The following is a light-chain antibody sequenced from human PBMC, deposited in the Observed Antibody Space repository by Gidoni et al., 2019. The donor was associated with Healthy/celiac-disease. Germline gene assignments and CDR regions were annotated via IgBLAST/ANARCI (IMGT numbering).Light chain of an antibody. Sequence: SYVLTQPPSVSLAPGQTAPIACGGDHLGDKSVNWYQQKSGQAPVLVVYGDRGGPSGIPERFSGSLSANTATLTISRVEVGDAADYYCQVWDTTTDRMVFGGGTKLTVL. V-gene: IGLV3-21*02. CDR2: GDR. J-gene: IGLJ3*02. CDR3: QVWDTTTDRMV. CDR1: HLGDKS.